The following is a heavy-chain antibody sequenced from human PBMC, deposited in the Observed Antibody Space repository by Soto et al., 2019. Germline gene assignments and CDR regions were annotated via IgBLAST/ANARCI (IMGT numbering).Heavy chain of an antibody. CDR1: GFTFSSYW. V-gene: IGHV3-7*01. Sequence: EVQLVESGGGLVQPGGSLRLSCAASGFTFSSYWMSWVRQAPGKGLEWVANIKQDGSEKYNVDSVKGRFTISRDNAKNSLYLQMNSLRAEDTAVYYCAREEADSSADLIDPWGQGTLVTVSS. CDR3: AREEADSSADLIDP. J-gene: IGHJ5*02. CDR2: IKQDGSEK. D-gene: IGHD6-19*01.